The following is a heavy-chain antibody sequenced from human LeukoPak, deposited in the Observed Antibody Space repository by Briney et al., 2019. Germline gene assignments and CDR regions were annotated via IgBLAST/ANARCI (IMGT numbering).Heavy chain of an antibody. D-gene: IGHD2-2*01. V-gene: IGHV4-61*02. Sequence: SETLSLTCTVSGGSISSGSLYWSWIRQPAGKGLEWIGRIYTSGSTNYNPSLNSRVIISADTSKNQFSLNLSSVTAADTAVYYCAREGPDAAGYFRHWGQGTLVTVSS. CDR2: IYTSGST. CDR3: AREGPDAAGYFRH. J-gene: IGHJ1*01. CDR1: GGSISSGSLY.